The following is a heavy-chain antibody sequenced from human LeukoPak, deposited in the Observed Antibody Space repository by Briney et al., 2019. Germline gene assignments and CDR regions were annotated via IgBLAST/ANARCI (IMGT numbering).Heavy chain of an antibody. J-gene: IGHJ4*02. Sequence: GGSLRLSCAASGFTFSSFAMSWVRQAPGKGLEWVSSISGSGESTYYADYVEGRFTVSRDNSKNTVSLQLNSLRAEDTAVYYCAKDAIGQYRPYYFDCWGQGTLVTVSS. D-gene: IGHD3-16*02. CDR2: ISGSGEST. CDR1: GFTFSSFA. V-gene: IGHV3-23*01. CDR3: AKDAIGQYRPYYFDC.